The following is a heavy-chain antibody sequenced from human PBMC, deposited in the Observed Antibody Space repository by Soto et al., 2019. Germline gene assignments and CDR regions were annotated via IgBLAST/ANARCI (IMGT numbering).Heavy chain of an antibody. CDR3: AKDQTYCGGDCYSHYYYYGMDV. V-gene: IGHV3-30*18. CDR2: ISYDGSNK. CDR1: GFTFSSYG. J-gene: IGHJ6*02. Sequence: GGSLRLSCAASGFTFSSYGMHWVRQAPGKGLEWVAVISYDGSNKYYADSVKGRFTISRDNSKNTLYLQMNSLRAEDTAMYYCAKDQTYCGGDCYSHYYYYGMDVWGQGTTVTVSS. D-gene: IGHD2-21*02.